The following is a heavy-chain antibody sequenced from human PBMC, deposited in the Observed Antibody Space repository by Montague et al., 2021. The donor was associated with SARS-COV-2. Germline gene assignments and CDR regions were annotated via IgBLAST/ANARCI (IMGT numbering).Heavy chain of an antibody. V-gene: IGHV4-34*01. J-gene: IGHJ6*02. CDR3: ARVRYYGSGTSLGMDV. CDR2: INRRGIT. D-gene: IGHD3-10*01. CDR1: LQSFVVDY. Sequence: SETLSLTCAVDLQSFVVDYRRWMREHTGELLEWIRDINRRGITNYNPSLKSRVTISVDTSKNQFSLKLSSVTAADTAVYYCARVRYYGSGTSLGMDVWGQGTTVTVSS.